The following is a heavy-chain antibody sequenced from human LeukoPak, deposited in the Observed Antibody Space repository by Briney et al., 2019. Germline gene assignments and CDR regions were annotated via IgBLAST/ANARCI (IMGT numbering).Heavy chain of an antibody. J-gene: IGHJ5*02. Sequence: GGSLRLSCVASGFTFSIYWMHWVRQAPGKGLVWVSRINSDGSSTTYADPVKGRFAISRDNAKNTLYLQMNSLRVEDTAVYYCARGGGESYWGRFDPWGQGTLVTVSS. CDR2: INSDGSST. CDR3: ARGGGESYWGRFDP. CDR1: GFTFSIYW. V-gene: IGHV3-74*03. D-gene: IGHD7-27*01.